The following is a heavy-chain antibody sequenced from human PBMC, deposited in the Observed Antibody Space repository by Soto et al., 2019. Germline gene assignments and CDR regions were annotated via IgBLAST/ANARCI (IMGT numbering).Heavy chain of an antibody. V-gene: IGHV4-59*12. J-gene: IGHJ3*02. CDR3: ARDAGDSSLDI. CDR2: IYYSGST. Sequence: PSETLSLTCTVSGGSISSYYWSWIRQPPGKGLEWIGYIYYSGSTNYNPSLKSRVTISVDTSKNQFSLKLSSVTAADTAVYYCARDAGDSSLDIWGQGTMVTVSS. D-gene: IGHD3-22*01. CDR1: GGSISSYY.